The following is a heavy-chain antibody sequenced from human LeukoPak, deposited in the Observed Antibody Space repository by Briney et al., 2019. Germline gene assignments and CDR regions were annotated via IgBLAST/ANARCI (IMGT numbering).Heavy chain of an antibody. CDR2: IYSGGST. Sequence: PGGSLRLSCAASGFTVSANYMSWVRQAPGKGLEWVSVIYSGGSTYYADSVKGRFTISRDNSKNTVYLQMNSLRAEDTAIYYCARKLYNRHNYWGQGTLVTVSS. D-gene: IGHD1-1*01. V-gene: IGHV3-53*01. CDR3: ARKLYNRHNY. J-gene: IGHJ4*02. CDR1: GFTVSANY.